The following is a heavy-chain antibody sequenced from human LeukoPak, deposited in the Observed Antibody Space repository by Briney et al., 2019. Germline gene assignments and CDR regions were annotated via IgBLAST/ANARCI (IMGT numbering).Heavy chain of an antibody. J-gene: IGHJ4*02. CDR2: IYYSGST. D-gene: IGHD4-17*01. CDR1: GGSISSGGYY. V-gene: IGHV4-31*03. Sequence: PSQTLSLTCTVFGGSISSGGYYWSWIRQHPGKGLEWIGYIYYSGSTYYNPSLKSRVTISVDTSKNQFSLKLSSVTAADTAVYYCARVWNDYGDYVPDYWGQGTLVTVSS. CDR3: ARVWNDYGDYVPDY.